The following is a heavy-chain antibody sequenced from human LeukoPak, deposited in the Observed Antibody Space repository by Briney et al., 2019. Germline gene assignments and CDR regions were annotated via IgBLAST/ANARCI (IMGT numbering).Heavy chain of an antibody. J-gene: IGHJ6*02. CDR3: ARGRSSSWRYDYYYYGMDV. V-gene: IGHV3-21*01. CDR1: GFTFSNYG. Sequence: GGSLRLSCAASGFTFSNYGMTWVRQAPGKGLEWVSSISSSSSYIYYADSVKGRFTISRDNAKNSLYLQMNSLRAEDTAVYYCARGRSSSWRYDYYYYGMDVWGQGTTVTVSS. D-gene: IGHD6-13*01. CDR2: ISSSSSYI.